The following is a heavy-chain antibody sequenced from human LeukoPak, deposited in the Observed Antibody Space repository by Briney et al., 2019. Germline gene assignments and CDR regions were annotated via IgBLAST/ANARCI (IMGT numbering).Heavy chain of an antibody. CDR2: IYYSGST. CDR3: ARGLYDILTGYYSGTDY. V-gene: IGHV4-59*12. Sequence: SETLSLTCTVSGGSISSYYWSWIRQPPGKGLEWIGYIYYSGSTNYNPSLKSRVTISVDTSKNQFSLKLSSVTAADTAVYYCARGLYDILTGYYSGTDYWGQGTLVTVSS. CDR1: GGSISSYY. J-gene: IGHJ4*02. D-gene: IGHD3-9*01.